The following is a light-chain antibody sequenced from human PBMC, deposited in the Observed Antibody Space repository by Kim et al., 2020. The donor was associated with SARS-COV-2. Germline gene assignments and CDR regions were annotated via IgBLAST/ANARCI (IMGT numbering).Light chain of an antibody. CDR1: QSISSY. V-gene: IGKV1-39*01. CDR3: QQSYSTPLT. CDR2: AAS. J-gene: IGKJ4*01. Sequence: DIQMTQSPSSLSASVGDRVTITCRASQSISSYLNWYQQKPGKAPKLLIYAASSLQSGVPSRFSGSGSGTDFTLTISSVQPEDFATYYWQQSYSTPLTFGGGTKLEI.